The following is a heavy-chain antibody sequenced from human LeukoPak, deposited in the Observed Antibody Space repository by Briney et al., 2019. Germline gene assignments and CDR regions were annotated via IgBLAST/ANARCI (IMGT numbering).Heavy chain of an antibody. CDR1: GDSVSSNSAA. CDR2: TYYRSKRYN. Sequence: SQTLSLTCAISGDSVSSNSAASNWSRQSPSRGLEWLVRTYYRSKRYNDYAVSVRSRITINPDTSKNQFSLQLNSVTPEDTAVYYCARVDDNGYMDAFDIWGQGTMVTVSS. CDR3: ARVDDNGYMDAFDI. D-gene: IGHD5-12*01. V-gene: IGHV6-1*01. J-gene: IGHJ3*02.